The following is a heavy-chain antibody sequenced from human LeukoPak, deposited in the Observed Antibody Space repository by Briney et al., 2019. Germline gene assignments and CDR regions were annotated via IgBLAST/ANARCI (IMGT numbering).Heavy chain of an antibody. CDR1: GASISSTNW. D-gene: IGHD3/OR15-3a*01. CDR3: ATKVTFSTSATRPYLDY. Sequence: PSETLSLTCGVSGASISSTNWWSWVRQPPGEGLEWIGDIYHTGHTNYNPSLKGRVTMTVDGSKNQFSLNLTSVTAADTAVYYCATKVTFSTSATRPYLDYWGQGTLVTVSS. V-gene: IGHV4-4*02. CDR2: IYHTGHT. J-gene: IGHJ4*02.